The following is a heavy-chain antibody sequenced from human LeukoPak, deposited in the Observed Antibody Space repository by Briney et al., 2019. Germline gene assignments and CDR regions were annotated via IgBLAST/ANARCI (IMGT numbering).Heavy chain of an antibody. CDR2: LYSGGSI. J-gene: IGHJ5*02. Sequence: GESLKISSAGSWIIVSRSHGSWVRPAPGKGLQCVSSLYSGGSIHYADSVKGRFTISRDTSRNTVSLQMNSLRVEDTAVYYCARDLNVDSSMFGHWGQGTPVTVSS. CDR3: ARDLNVDSSMFGH. V-gene: IGHV3-53*01. D-gene: IGHD5-12*01. CDR1: WIIVSRSH.